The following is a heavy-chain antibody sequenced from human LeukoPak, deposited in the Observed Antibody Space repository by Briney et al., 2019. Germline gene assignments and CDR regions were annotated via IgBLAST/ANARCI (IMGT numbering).Heavy chain of an antibody. V-gene: IGHV4-4*02. CDR2: IYHSGST. CDR3: ARYCSSTSCYFQSAFDP. CDR1: GGSISSSNW. Sequence: NPSETLSLTCAVSGGSISSSNWWSWVRQPPGKGLEWIGEIYHSGSTNYNPSLKSRVTISVDKSKNQFSLKLSSVTAADTAVYYCARYCSSTSCYFQSAFDPWGQGTLVTVSS. J-gene: IGHJ5*02. D-gene: IGHD2-2*01.